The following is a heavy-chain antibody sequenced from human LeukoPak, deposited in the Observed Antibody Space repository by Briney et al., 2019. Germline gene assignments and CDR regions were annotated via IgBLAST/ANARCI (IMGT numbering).Heavy chain of an antibody. D-gene: IGHD2-21*02. Sequence: ASVNVSRKASVYTFSDNYIHWVRQAPGQGLEWMGWINPHSGGQNYGENFQGRVTLTRDTSISKAYMDLSSLISDDTAVYYCARDFMRVTAFDIWGQGTMVTVSS. CDR2: INPHSGGQ. V-gene: IGHV1-2*02. CDR3: ARDFMRVTAFDI. CDR1: VYTFSDNY. J-gene: IGHJ3*02.